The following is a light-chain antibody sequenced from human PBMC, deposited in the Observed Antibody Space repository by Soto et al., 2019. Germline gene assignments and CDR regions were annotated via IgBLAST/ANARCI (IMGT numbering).Light chain of an antibody. CDR2: DAS. J-gene: IGKJ2*01. CDR3: QQYNSYSPP. V-gene: IGKV1-5*01. CDR1: QSISSW. Sequence: DIQMTQSPSTLSASVGDRVTITCRASQSISSWLAWYQQKPGKAPKLLIYDASSLESGVPSRFSGSGSGTEFTLTISSLQPDDFATYDGQQYNSYSPPFGQGTKLEIK.